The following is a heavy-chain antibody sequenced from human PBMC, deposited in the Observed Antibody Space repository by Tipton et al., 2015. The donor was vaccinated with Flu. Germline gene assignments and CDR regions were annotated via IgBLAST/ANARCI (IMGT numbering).Heavy chain of an antibody. V-gene: IGHV4-59*03. J-gene: IGHJ4*02. CDR1: GGSISSYY. CDR3: AIGPGYSSEIDY. D-gene: IGHD2-15*01. CDR2: IYYGGNT. Sequence: PGLVKPSETLSLSCTVSGGSISSYYWNWIRQIPGKGLEWIGYIYYGGNTKYNPSPSLRSRVTISLDTSKNQFSLKLSSVTGGDTARYFCAIGPGYSSEIDYWGQGTLVTVSS.